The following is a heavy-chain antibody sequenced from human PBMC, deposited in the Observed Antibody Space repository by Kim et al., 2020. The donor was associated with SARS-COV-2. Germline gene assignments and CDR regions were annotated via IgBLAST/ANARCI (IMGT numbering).Heavy chain of an antibody. CDR1: GYTFTSYA. Sequence: ASVKVSCKASGYTFTSYAMHWVRQAPGQRLEWMGWINAGNGNTKYSQKFQGRVTITRDTSASTAYMELSSLRSEDTAVYYCARRADCSGGSSCRTYFDYWGQGTLVTVSS. V-gene: IGHV1-3*01. J-gene: IGHJ4*02. D-gene: IGHD2-15*01. CDR3: ARRADCSGGSSCRTYFDY. CDR2: INAGNGNT.